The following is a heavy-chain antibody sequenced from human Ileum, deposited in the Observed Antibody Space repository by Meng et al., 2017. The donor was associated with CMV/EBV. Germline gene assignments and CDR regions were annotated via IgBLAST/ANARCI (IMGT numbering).Heavy chain of an antibody. D-gene: IGHD3-22*01. CDR2: IYYSGSM. V-gene: IGHV4-39*07. CDR3: ARDLAPLYDSSGFS. Sequence: QVLLQAAGPGLRKGSETLSLICSVSGDSISSGSYYWGWIRQAPGKGLEWIGSIYYSGSMYRNPSLKSRITMSVDTSKNQFSLKMSSVTTADTATYYCARDLAPLYDSSGFSLGQGTLVTVSS. J-gene: IGHJ5*02. CDR1: GDSISSGSYY.